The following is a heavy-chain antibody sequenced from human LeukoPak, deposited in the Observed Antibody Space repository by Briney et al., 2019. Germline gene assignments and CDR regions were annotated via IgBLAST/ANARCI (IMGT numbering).Heavy chain of an antibody. CDR2: IWYDGSNK. Sequence: GGSLRLSCAASGFTFSSYGMHWVRQAPGKGLEWVAVIWYDGSNKYYADSVEGRFTISRDNSKNTLYLQMNSLGAEDTAVYYCARGPLHCSSTSCRGDYFDYWGQGTLVTVSS. V-gene: IGHV3-33*01. D-gene: IGHD2-2*01. J-gene: IGHJ4*02. CDR3: ARGPLHCSSTSCRGDYFDY. CDR1: GFTFSSYG.